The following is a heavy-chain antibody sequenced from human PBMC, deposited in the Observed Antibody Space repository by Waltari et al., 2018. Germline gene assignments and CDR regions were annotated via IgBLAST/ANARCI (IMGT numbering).Heavy chain of an antibody. J-gene: IGHJ4*02. CDR3: ASTTSSDQIFDY. V-gene: IGHV1-24*01. CDR2: FDPEDGET. CDR1: GYTLTELS. Sequence: QVQLVQSGAEVKKPGASVKVSCKVSGYTLTELSMHWVQQAAGKGLEWMGGFDPEDGETIYAQKCKGIVTMTEDTSTDTAYMELSSLRSEDTAVYYCASTTSSDQIFDYWGQGTLVTVSS. D-gene: IGHD4-17*01.